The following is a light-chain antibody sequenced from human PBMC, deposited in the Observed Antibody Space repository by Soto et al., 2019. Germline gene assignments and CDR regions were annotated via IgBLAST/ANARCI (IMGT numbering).Light chain of an antibody. V-gene: IGKV1-5*01. J-gene: IGKJ4*01. CDR3: QRYNSYPLT. CDR1: QSINRY. Sequence: DIQMTQSPSTLSASVGDRVTITCRATQSINRYLAWYQQKPGKAPKLLIYDASILESGVPSRLSGSASGTEFILTISSLQPEDFATYYCQRYNSYPLTFGGGTKVENK. CDR2: DAS.